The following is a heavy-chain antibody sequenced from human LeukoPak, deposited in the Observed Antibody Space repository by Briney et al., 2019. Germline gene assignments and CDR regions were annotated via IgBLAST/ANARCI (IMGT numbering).Heavy chain of an antibody. CDR3: ARDIAVAGIVGY. Sequence: ASVKVSCKASGGTFSSYAISWVRQAPGQGLEWMGGIIPIFGTANYAQKLQGRVTMTTDTSTSTAYMELRSLRSDDTAVYYCARDIAVAGIVGYWGQGTLVTVSS. D-gene: IGHD6-19*01. CDR2: IIPIFGTA. CDR1: GGTFSSYA. V-gene: IGHV1-69*05. J-gene: IGHJ4*02.